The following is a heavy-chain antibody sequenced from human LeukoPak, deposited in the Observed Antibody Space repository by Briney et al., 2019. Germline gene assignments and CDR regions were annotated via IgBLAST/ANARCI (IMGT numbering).Heavy chain of an antibody. J-gene: IGHJ4*02. Sequence: PGGSLRLSCAASGFTFSSYAMSWVRQAPGKGLEWVSAISGSGGSTYYANSVKGRFTISRDNSKNTLCLQMNSLGAEDTAVYYCAKVPFIAVAGPSFDYWGQGTLVTVSS. CDR1: GFTFSSYA. CDR2: ISGSGGST. V-gene: IGHV3-23*01. CDR3: AKVPFIAVAGPSFDY. D-gene: IGHD6-19*01.